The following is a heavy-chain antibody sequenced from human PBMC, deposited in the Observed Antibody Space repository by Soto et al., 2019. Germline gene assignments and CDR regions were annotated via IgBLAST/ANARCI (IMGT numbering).Heavy chain of an antibody. CDR1: GGSFSGYY. Sequence: PSETLSLTCAVYGGSFSGYYWSWIRQPPWKGLEWVGEINHSGSTNYNPSLKSRVTISVDTSKNQFSLKLSSVTAADTAVYYCASARTPILWGPRRTFDYWGQGTLVTVSS. J-gene: IGHJ4*02. CDR2: INHSGST. CDR3: ASARTPILWGPRRTFDY. D-gene: IGHD2-21*01. V-gene: IGHV4-34*01.